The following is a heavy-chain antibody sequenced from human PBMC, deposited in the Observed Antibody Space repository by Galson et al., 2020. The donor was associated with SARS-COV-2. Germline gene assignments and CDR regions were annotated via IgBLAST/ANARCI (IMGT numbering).Heavy chain of an antibody. CDR3: ARAFAIVPTAPEYYFDY. Sequence: ASVKVSCKPSGYTFTSYTITWVRQAPGQGLEWMGMVNTYNGNTNYAQNLQGRVTMTTDTSTTTAYMELRSLKSDDTAVYYCARAFAIVPTAPEYYFDYWGHGTLVTVSS. V-gene: IGHV1-18*04. J-gene: IGHJ4*01. CDR1: GYTFTSYT. D-gene: IGHD2-2*01. CDR2: VNTYNGNT.